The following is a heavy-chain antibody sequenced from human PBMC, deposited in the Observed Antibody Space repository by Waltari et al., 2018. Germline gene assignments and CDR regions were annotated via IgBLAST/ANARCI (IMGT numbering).Heavy chain of an antibody. CDR3: AHFKDGYQIFDY. CDR1: GFSLSTRGVG. CDR2: IYWDDDK. D-gene: IGHD5-12*01. J-gene: IGHJ4*02. V-gene: IGHV2-5*02. Sequence: QITLKESGPTLVKPTQTLTLTCTFSGFSLSTRGVGVGWIRQPPGTALEWLALIYWDDDKRYSPSLKSRLTITKDTSKNQVVLTMTNMDPVDTATYYCAHFKDGYQIFDYWGQGTLVTVSS.